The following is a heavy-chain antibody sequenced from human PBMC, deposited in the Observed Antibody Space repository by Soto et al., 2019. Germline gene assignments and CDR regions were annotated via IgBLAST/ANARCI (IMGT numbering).Heavy chain of an antibody. D-gene: IGHD3-22*01. CDR3: ARAVFGDSSGYYYGWAFDI. J-gene: IGHJ3*02. CDR1: RFTFSSHS. Sequence: PGGSLRLSCAAYRFTFSSHSMNWVRQAPGKGLEWVSSISSSSSYIYYADSVKGRFTISRDNAKNSLYLQMNSLRAEDTAVYYCARAVFGDSSGYYYGWAFDIWGQGTMVTVSS. CDR2: ISSSSSYI. V-gene: IGHV3-21*01.